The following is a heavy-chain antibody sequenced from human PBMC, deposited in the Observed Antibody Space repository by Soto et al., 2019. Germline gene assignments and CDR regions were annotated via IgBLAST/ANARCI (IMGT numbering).Heavy chain of an antibody. Sequence: ASVKVSCKASGYTFTSYGISWVRQAPGQGLEWMGWISAYNGNTNYAQKLQGRVTMTTDTSTSTAYMELRSLRSDDTAVYYCASSTRYCIGTSCSVIFGYWGQGTLVTVSS. D-gene: IGHD2-2*01. V-gene: IGHV1-18*01. J-gene: IGHJ4*02. CDR3: ASSTRYCIGTSCSVIFGY. CDR2: ISAYNGNT. CDR1: GYTFTSYG.